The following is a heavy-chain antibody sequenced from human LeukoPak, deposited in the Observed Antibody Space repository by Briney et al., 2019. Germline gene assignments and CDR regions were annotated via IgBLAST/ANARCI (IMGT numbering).Heavy chain of an antibody. D-gene: IGHD7-27*01. Sequence: SETLSLTCTVSGGSISSYYWSWIRQPPGKGLEWIGEINHSGSTNYNPSLKSRVTISVDTSKNQFSLKLSSVTAADTAVYYCARGPRSGAGTSRAFDYWGQGTLVTVSS. J-gene: IGHJ4*02. CDR3: ARGPRSGAGTSRAFDY. CDR1: GGSISSYY. CDR2: INHSGST. V-gene: IGHV4-34*01.